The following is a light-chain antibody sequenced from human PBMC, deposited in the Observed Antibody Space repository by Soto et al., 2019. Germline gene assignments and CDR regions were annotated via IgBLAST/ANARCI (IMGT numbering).Light chain of an antibody. J-gene: IGKJ1*01. Sequence: DIQMTQSPSTLSSSVGYIVTITCRASQSISDWLAWYQQKPGKAPKLLIYRASSLESEVPSRFSGRGYGTDFTLTISSLQPDDFATYYCQQHYNYHTFGQGTKVDIK. CDR1: QSISDW. CDR2: RAS. V-gene: IGKV1-5*03. CDR3: QQHYNYHT.